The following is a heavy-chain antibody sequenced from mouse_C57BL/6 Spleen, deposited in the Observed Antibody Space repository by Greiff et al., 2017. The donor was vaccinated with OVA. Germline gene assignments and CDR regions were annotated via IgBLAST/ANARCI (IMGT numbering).Heavy chain of an antibody. J-gene: IGHJ1*03. V-gene: IGHV1-42*01. CDR1: GYSFTGYY. CDR3: AREGYYGSSLNWYFDV. D-gene: IGHD1-1*01. Sequence: VQLQQSGPELVKPGASVKISCKASGYSFTGYYMNWVKQSPDKSLEWIGELNPSTGGTTYNQKFKATATLTVDKSSSTAYMQLKSLTSEDSAVYYGAREGYYGSSLNWYFDVWGTGTTVTVSS. CDR2: LNPSTGGT.